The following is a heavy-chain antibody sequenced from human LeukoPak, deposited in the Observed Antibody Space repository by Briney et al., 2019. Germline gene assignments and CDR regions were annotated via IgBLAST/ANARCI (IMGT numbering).Heavy chain of an antibody. CDR2: NYYSGST. CDR3: ARAPYGSGSYFSFDI. Sequence: SETLSLTCTVSGGSISSYYWSWIRQPPGKGLEWIGYNYYSGSTNYNPSLKSRVTISVDTSKNQFSLKLSSVTAADTAVYYCARAPYGSGSYFSFDIWGQGTMVTVSS. D-gene: IGHD3-10*01. CDR1: GGSISSYY. J-gene: IGHJ3*02. V-gene: IGHV4-59*01.